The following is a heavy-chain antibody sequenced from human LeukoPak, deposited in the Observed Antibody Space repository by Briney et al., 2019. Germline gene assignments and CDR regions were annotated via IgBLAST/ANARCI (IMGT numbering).Heavy chain of an antibody. CDR2: IYHSGST. D-gene: IGHD3-10*01. V-gene: IGHV4-39*07. CDR1: GASITSSGYY. Sequence: SETLSLTCTVSGASITSSGYYWGWIRQPPGTGLEWIGTIYHSGSTYYNPSLKSRVTISVDTSKNQFSLKLSSVTAADTAVYYCARVKTMVRGVIRLNYYYMDVWGKGTTVTVSS. J-gene: IGHJ6*03. CDR3: ARVKTMVRGVIRLNYYYMDV.